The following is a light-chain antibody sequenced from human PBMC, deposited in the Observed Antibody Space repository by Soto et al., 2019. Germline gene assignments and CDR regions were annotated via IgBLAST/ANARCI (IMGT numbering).Light chain of an antibody. V-gene: IGKV1-5*03. CDR3: HQYNSYPYT. J-gene: IGKJ2*01. Sequence: DIQMTQSPSTLSASVGDRVTITCRASQSISSWLAWYQQKPGKAPKLLIYKASSLESGVPSRFSGSGSGTAFTLPISSLQPDDFATYYCHQYNSYPYTFGQGTKLEIK. CDR1: QSISSW. CDR2: KAS.